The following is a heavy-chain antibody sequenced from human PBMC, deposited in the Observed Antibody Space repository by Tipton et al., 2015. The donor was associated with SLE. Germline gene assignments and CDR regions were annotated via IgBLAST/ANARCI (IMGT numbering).Heavy chain of an antibody. CDR1: GGSISSSSYY. V-gene: IGHV4-39*01. CDR3: ARHDYDDNGYYLHYFDN. Sequence: TLSLTCTVSGGSISSSSYYWGWIRQPPGRGLEWIGCVSHTETTYSNPSLKSRVTMSLDTSRNQVFLKLSSVTAADTATYYCARHDYDDNGYYLHYFDNWGQGILVTVSS. J-gene: IGHJ4*02. CDR2: VSHTETT. D-gene: IGHD3-22*01.